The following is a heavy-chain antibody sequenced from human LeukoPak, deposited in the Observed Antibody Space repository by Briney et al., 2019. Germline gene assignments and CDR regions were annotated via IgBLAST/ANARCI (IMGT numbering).Heavy chain of an antibody. CDR3: ARDPGYSSSWGRTNWFDP. CDR1: GFTFSSYE. D-gene: IGHD6-13*01. J-gene: IGHJ5*02. Sequence: GGSLRLSCAASGFTFSSYEMNWVRQAPGKGLEWVSYISSSGSTIYYADSVKGRFTISRDNAKNSLYLQMNSLRAEDTAVYYCARDPGYSSSWGRTNWFDPWGQGTLVTVSS. V-gene: IGHV3-48*03. CDR2: ISSSGSTI.